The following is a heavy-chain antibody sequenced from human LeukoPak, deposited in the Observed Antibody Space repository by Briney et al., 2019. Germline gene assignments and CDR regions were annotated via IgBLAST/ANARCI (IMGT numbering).Heavy chain of an antibody. CDR1: GYTFTGYY. J-gene: IGHJ4*02. CDR2: INPNSGGT. D-gene: IGHD3-22*01. V-gene: IGHV1-2*02. CDR3: AREGGGYYDSSDYYFDY. Sequence: ASVKVSCKASGYTFTGYYMHWVRQAPGQGLEWMGWINPNSGGTNYAQKFQGRVTMTRDTSISTAYMELSRLRSDDTAAYYCAREGGGYYDSSDYYFDYWGQGTLVTVSS.